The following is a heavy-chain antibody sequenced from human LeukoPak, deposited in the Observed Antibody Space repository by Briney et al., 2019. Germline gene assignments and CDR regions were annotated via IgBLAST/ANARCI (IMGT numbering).Heavy chain of an antibody. CDR3: AKTNGYYSD. Sequence: GGSLRLSCAASGFTFSSYGMNWVRQAPGKGLEWVSGISGSGGTTYYADSVEGRFTISRDNSKNSLSLQVSSLRAEDTAVYYCAKTNGYYSDWGQGTLVTVSS. CDR2: ISGSGGTT. CDR1: GFTFSSYG. V-gene: IGHV3-23*01. J-gene: IGHJ4*02. D-gene: IGHD3-22*01.